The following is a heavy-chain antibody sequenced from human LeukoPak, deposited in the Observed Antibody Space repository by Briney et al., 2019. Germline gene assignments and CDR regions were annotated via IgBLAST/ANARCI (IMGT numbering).Heavy chain of an antibody. CDR2: INWNGGST. J-gene: IGHJ4*02. CDR3: ARVSGSYSFDY. Sequence: GGSLRLSCAASGFTFSSYSMSWVRQAPGKGLEWVSGINWNGGSTGYADSVKGRFTISRDNAKNSLYLQMNSLRAEDTALYYCARVSGSYSFDYWGQGTLVTVSS. CDR1: GFTFSSYS. D-gene: IGHD1-26*01. V-gene: IGHV3-20*04.